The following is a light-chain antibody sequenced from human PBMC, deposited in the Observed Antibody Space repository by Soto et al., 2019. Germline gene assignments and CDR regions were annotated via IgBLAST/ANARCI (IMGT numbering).Light chain of an antibody. V-gene: IGKV3-11*01. CDR1: QSVSSY. Sequence: EIVLTQSPATLSLSPGERATLSCRASQSVSSYLAWYQQKPGQTPRLLIYDVSNRSNGIPARFSGSGSGTDFTLIISSLEPEDFAVYYCKQRGNWPRITFGQGTRLEIK. CDR3: KQRGNWPRIT. J-gene: IGKJ5*01. CDR2: DVS.